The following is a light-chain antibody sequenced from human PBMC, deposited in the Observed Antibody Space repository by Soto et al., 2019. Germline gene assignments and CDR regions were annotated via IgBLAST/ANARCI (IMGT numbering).Light chain of an antibody. CDR2: DAS. CDR3: QQRSNRPPCT. J-gene: IGKJ2*02. Sequence: VLTQSPGTLSLSPGERATLSCRASQSISTNLAWYQQRPGQAPRLLIFDASSRATGVPARFSGSGSGTDFTLTINSLEREDFGVYYCQQRSNRPPCTFGQGTKVDIK. V-gene: IGKV3-11*01. CDR1: QSISTN.